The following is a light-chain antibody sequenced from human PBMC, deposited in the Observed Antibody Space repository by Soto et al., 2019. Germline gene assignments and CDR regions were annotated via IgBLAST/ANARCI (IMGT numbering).Light chain of an antibody. Sequence: EIVLTQSQATLSLSPGERATLSCRASQSGGGQLAWYQQKPCQAPRLLIYDASDRATGIPARFSGSGSDTDFTLTISSLVRDNFAVYYCQQRNNWPPSITFGQGTRLEIK. V-gene: IGKV3-11*01. CDR2: DAS. J-gene: IGKJ5*01. CDR1: QSGGGQ. CDR3: QQRNNWPPSIT.